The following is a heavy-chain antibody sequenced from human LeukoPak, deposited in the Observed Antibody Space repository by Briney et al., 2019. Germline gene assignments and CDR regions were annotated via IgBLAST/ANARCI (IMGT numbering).Heavy chain of an antibody. D-gene: IGHD3-22*01. Sequence: GGSLRLSCAASGFTFSSYAMSWVRQAPGKGLEWVSAISGSGGSTYYADSVKGRFTISRDNSKNTLYLQMSSLRAEDTAVYYCAKKGRYYYDSSGYYEWWGQGTLVTVSS. CDR1: GFTFSSYA. CDR3: AKKGRYYYDSSGYYEW. V-gene: IGHV3-23*01. J-gene: IGHJ4*02. CDR2: ISGSGGST.